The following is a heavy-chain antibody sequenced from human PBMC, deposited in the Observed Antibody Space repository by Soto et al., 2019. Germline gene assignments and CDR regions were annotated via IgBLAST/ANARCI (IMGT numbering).Heavy chain of an antibody. Sequence: PSETLSLTCTVSGGSISSSSYYWGWIRQPPGKGLEWIGGIYYSGSTYYNPSLKSRVTISVDTSKNQFSLKLSSVTAADTAVYYCAGTYCSGGSCYSNYFDYWGQGTLVTVSS. CDR2: IYYSGST. J-gene: IGHJ4*02. CDR3: AGTYCSGGSCYSNYFDY. CDR1: GGSISSSSYY. D-gene: IGHD2-15*01. V-gene: IGHV4-39*01.